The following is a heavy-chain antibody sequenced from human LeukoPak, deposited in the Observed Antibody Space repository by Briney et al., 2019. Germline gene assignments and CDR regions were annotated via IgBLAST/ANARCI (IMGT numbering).Heavy chain of an antibody. Sequence: GGSLRLSCAASGFTFGNAWMSWVRQAPGKGLEWVGRIKSKTEGGTTDYAAPVKGRFTISRDDSKNTLYLQMNSLKTEDTAVYYCTNMDHGGYYYGMDVWGQGTTVTVSS. J-gene: IGHJ6*02. V-gene: IGHV3-15*01. D-gene: IGHD1-14*01. CDR2: IKSKTEGGTT. CDR3: TNMDHGGYYYGMDV. CDR1: GFTFGNAW.